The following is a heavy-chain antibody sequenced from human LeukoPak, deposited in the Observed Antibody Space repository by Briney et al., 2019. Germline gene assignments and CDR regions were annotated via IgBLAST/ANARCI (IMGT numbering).Heavy chain of an antibody. Sequence: GGSLRLSCAASGFTFSSYEMTWVRQVPGKGLEWVSDISSGGTNKYYADSVKGRFTISRDNAKNSLYLQMNSLRAEDTAIYYCARGEYCTGGSCYFDYWGQGTLVTVSS. J-gene: IGHJ4*02. D-gene: IGHD2-15*01. CDR3: ARGEYCTGGSCYFDY. V-gene: IGHV3-48*03. CDR2: ISSGGTNK. CDR1: GFTFSSYE.